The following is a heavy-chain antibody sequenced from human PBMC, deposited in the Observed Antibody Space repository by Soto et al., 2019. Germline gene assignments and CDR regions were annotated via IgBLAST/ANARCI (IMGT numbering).Heavy chain of an antibody. D-gene: IGHD3-22*01. Sequence: PSETLSLTCTVSGGSISSGGYYWSWIRQHPGKGLEWIGYIYYSGSTYYNPSLKSRVTISVDTSKNQFSLKLSSVTAADTAVYYCARGYYYDSSGYETEYYFDYWGQGTLVTVSS. V-gene: IGHV4-61*08. CDR3: ARGYYYDSSGYETEYYFDY. CDR2: IYYSGST. J-gene: IGHJ4*02. CDR1: GGSISSGGYY.